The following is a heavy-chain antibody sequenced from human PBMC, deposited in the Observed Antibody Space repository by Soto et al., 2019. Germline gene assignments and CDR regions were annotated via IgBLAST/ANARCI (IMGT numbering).Heavy chain of an antibody. Sequence: QVKLQESGPGLVKPTQTLSLTCTVSGGSINSVAYFWSWIRQQPGKGLEWIGYIYYTGSAHYNPSLKSRGIISIDTSKCQVSLRMSSLTVADSAVYFCARDLGSCPLTGCYGVDVWGQGITVTISA. CDR3: ARDLGSCPLTGCYGVDV. CDR2: IYYTGSA. J-gene: IGHJ6*01. D-gene: IGHD2-8*01. CDR1: GGSINSVAYF. V-gene: IGHV4-31*02.